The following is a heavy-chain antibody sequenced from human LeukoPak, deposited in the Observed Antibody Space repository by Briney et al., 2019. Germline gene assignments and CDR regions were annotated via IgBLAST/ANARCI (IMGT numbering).Heavy chain of an antibody. Sequence: ASVKVSCKASGYTFTSYGISWVRQAPGQGLEWMGWISAYNGNTSYAQKLQGRVTMTTDTSTSTAYMELRSLRSDDTAVYYCARDSRIVGATGFWGQGTLVTVSS. CDR2: ISAYNGNT. J-gene: IGHJ4*02. CDR1: GYTFTSYG. CDR3: ARDSRIVGATGF. D-gene: IGHD1-26*01. V-gene: IGHV1-18*01.